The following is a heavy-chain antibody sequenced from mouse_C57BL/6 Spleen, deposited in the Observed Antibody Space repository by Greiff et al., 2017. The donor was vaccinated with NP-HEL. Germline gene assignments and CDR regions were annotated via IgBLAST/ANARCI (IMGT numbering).Heavy chain of an antibody. Sequence: EVQLQQSGPVLVKPGASVKMSCKASGYTFTDYYMNWVKQSHGKSLEWIGVINPYNGGTSYNQKFKGKATLTVDKSSSTAYMELNSLTSEDSAVYYCARTYYSKEGDYFDYWGQGTTLTVSS. J-gene: IGHJ2*01. CDR1: GYTFTDYY. D-gene: IGHD2-5*01. CDR2: INPYNGGT. V-gene: IGHV1-19*01. CDR3: ARTYYSKEGDYFDY.